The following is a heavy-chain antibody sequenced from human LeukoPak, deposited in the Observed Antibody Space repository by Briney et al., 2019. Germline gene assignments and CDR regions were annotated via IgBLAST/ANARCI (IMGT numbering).Heavy chain of an antibody. D-gene: IGHD3-22*01. CDR2: INPYNGNT. CDR1: GYTFTNHG. Sequence: ASVKVSCKASGYTFTNHGVTWVRQAPGQGLEWMGWINPYNGNTNYVQKFQGRVTMTTDTSTSTASMELRSLRSDDTAVYYCARAFYYDTSGYYLYYFDYWGQGTLVTVSS. CDR3: ARAFYYDTSGYYLYYFDY. J-gene: IGHJ4*02. V-gene: IGHV1-18*01.